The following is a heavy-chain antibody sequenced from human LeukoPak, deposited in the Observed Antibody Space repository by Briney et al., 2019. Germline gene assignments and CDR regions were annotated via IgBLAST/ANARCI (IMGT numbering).Heavy chain of an antibody. J-gene: IGHJ3*02. CDR1: GFTFSSYW. CDR2: IKQDGSEK. V-gene: IGHV3-7*05. Sequence: SGGSLRLSCAASGFTFSSYWMSWVRQAPGKGLEWVANIKQDGSEKYYVDSVKGRFTISRDNAKNSLYLQMNSLRAEDTAVYYCARDSQGATYYDFWSGYVKAFDIWGQGTMVTVSS. CDR3: ARDSQGATYYDFWSGYVKAFDI. D-gene: IGHD3-3*01.